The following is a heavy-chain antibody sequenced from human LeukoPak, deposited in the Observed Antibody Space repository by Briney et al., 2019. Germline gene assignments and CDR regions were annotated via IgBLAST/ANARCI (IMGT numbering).Heavy chain of an antibody. D-gene: IGHD5-12*01. J-gene: IGHJ3*02. CDR1: GFTFSTYI. V-gene: IGHV3-23*01. CDR3: AKGGYIGYNGLFDI. CDR2: ISGSGTTT. Sequence: GGSLRLSCEAAGFTFSTYIVSWVRQAAGKGLQWGSAISGSGTTTYYADSVKGRFTISGDASKNMLYLQMNSLRAEDTATYFCAKGGYIGYNGLFDIWGQGTMVTVSS.